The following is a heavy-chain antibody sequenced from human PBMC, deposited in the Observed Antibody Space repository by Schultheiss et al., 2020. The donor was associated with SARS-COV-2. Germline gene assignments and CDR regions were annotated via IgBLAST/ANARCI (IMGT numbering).Heavy chain of an antibody. CDR1: GFTFSSYA. Sequence: GGSLRLSCAASGFTFSSYAMSWVRQAPGKGLEWVSVIYSCGSTYYADSVKGRFTISRDNSKNTLYLQMNSLRAEDTAVYYCARGPPYYYDSSGSDDAFDIWGQGTMVTVSS. D-gene: IGHD3-22*01. J-gene: IGHJ3*02. CDR2: IYSCGST. CDR3: ARGPPYYYDSSGSDDAFDI. V-gene: IGHV3-23*03.